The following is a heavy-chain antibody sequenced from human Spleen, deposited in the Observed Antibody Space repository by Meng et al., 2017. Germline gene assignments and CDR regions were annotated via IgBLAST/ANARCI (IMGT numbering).Heavy chain of an antibody. Sequence: GESLKISCAASGFTFSNYYIHWVRQTPGKGLEWVAVIWYDESEKYSADSVKGRFTISRDNSKTTVVLLRNSLRAEDKAVYYCARDRGVRGLRTTYYFDSWGQGTLVTVSS. D-gene: IGHD3-10*01. J-gene: IGHJ4*02. V-gene: IGHV3-33*01. CDR2: IWYDESEK. CDR1: GFTFSNYY. CDR3: ARDRGVRGLRTTYYFDS.